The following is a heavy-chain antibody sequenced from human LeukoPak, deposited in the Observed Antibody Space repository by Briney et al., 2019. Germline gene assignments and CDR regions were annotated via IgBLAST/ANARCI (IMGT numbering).Heavy chain of an antibody. J-gene: IGHJ5*02. V-gene: IGHV1-46*01. CDR3: ARQRDSNWFDP. CDR1: GYTFINYY. D-gene: IGHD4-11*01. Sequence: GASVTVSFKASGYTFINYYMHWVRQAPGQGLERMGIINPSAGSTTYAQNFQGRVTMTRDTSTNTVYMELNSLRSDDTAVYYCARQRDSNWFDPWGQGTLVTVSS. CDR2: INPSAGST.